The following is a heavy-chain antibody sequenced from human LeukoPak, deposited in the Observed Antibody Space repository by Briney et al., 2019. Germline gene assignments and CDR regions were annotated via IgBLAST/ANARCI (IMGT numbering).Heavy chain of an antibody. Sequence: SETLSLTCAVYGGSFSGYYWSWIRQPPGKGLEWLGEINHSGSTNYNPSLKSRVTISVDTSKNQFSLRLTSVTAADTAVYYCAREGEYYGSGSYCDYWGQGTLVTVSS. V-gene: IGHV4-34*01. D-gene: IGHD3-10*01. J-gene: IGHJ4*02. CDR3: AREGEYYGSGSYCDY. CDR1: GGSFSGYY. CDR2: INHSGST.